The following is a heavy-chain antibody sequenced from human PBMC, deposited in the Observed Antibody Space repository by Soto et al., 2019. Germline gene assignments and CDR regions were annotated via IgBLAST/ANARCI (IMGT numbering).Heavy chain of an antibody. V-gene: IGHV1-69*13. J-gene: IGHJ6*01. CDR1: GYTFTCYA. CDR2: IIPIFGTA. CDR3: ARVRRIGSRAHLDFYDYVMDV. Sequence: SVKVSCKASGYTFTCYAMHWVRQAPGQRLEWMGGIIPIFGTANYAQKFQGRVTITADEATSTAYMELSSLRSEDTAVYYCARVRRIGSRAHLDFYDYVMDVWGQGTTVTVSS. D-gene: IGHD3-10*01.